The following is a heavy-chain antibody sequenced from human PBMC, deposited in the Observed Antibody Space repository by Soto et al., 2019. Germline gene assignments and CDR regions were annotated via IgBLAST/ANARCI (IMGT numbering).Heavy chain of an antibody. V-gene: IGHV3-23*01. CDR1: GFTFSNYA. Sequence: GGSLRLSCAASGFTFSNYAMSWVRQAPGKGLEWVSSISNSGGYTYYADSVKGRFTISRDNSKNTLFLQMNSLRAEDAAIYYCAKAPTYYFFDQWGQGTLVTVSS. D-gene: IGHD2-21*01. J-gene: IGHJ4*02. CDR2: ISNSGGYT. CDR3: AKAPTYYFFDQ.